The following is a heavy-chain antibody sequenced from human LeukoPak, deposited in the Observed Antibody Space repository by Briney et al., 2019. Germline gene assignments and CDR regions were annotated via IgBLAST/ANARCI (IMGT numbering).Heavy chain of an antibody. Sequence: GGSLRLSCAASGFTFTTYAMSWVRQAPGKGLEWVSAISNTGDSTYHADSVKGRFTISRDNSKNTLFLQMNSLRAEDTAVYYCAKDRQVAGKGDGGYWGQGTLVTVSS. CDR1: GFTFTTYA. J-gene: IGHJ4*02. D-gene: IGHD6-19*01. CDR3: AKDRQVAGKGDGGY. CDR2: ISNTGDST. V-gene: IGHV3-23*01.